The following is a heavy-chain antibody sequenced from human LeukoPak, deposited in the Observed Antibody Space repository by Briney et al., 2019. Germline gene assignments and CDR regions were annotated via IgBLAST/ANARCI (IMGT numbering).Heavy chain of an antibody. D-gene: IGHD3-9*01. J-gene: IGHJ4*02. Sequence: PGGSLRLSCAASGLTFSSHWMHWVRQAPGKGLVWVSRITNDGSSTTYADSVKGRFTISRDNAKNALYLQLTSLRLEDTALYYCVKDLTGTWSFDYWGQGTLVTVSS. CDR3: VKDLTGTWSFDY. V-gene: IGHV3-74*01. CDR2: ITNDGSST. CDR1: GLTFSSHW.